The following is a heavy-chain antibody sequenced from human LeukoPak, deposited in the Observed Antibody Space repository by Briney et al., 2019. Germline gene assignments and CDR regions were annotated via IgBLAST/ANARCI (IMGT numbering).Heavy chain of an antibody. CDR3: ARGPYYTSTWYDPRFDY. D-gene: IGHD6-13*01. Sequence: PGGSPRLSCAASGFTFDDYGMSWVRQVPGKGLEWVSGLNWNGDSTSYADSVKGRFTISRDNAKNSLYLQMNSLRAEDTALYYCARGPYYTSTWYDPRFDYWGQGTLVTVSS. V-gene: IGHV3-20*04. J-gene: IGHJ4*02. CDR2: LNWNGDST. CDR1: GFTFDDYG.